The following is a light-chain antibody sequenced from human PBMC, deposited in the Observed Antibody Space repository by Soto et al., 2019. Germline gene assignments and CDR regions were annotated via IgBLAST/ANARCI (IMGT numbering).Light chain of an antibody. CDR3: QEYNSYWT. Sequence: DIQMTQSPSTLSASVGDRVTITCRASQSISNWLAWYQQKPGKAPKLLNYKASSLESGVPSRFSGSGSRTEFTPTISRLQPDDFGTYYCQEYNSYWTFCQGTKVEIK. CDR1: QSISNW. J-gene: IGKJ1*01. CDR2: KAS. V-gene: IGKV1-5*03.